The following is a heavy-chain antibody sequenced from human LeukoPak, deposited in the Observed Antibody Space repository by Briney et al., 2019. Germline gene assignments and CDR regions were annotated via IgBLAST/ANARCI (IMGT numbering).Heavy chain of an antibody. D-gene: IGHD6-13*01. CDR1: GFTFSSYA. J-gene: IGHJ4*02. CDR2: ISGSGGST. Sequence: GGSLRLSCPASGFTFSSYAMSWVRQAPGKGLEWVSVISGSGGSTDYADSVKGRFTISRDNSKSTLYLQMNSLRAEDTAIYYCAKGRSSSFLRIDYWGQGTLVTVSS. V-gene: IGHV3-23*01. CDR3: AKGRSSSFLRIDY.